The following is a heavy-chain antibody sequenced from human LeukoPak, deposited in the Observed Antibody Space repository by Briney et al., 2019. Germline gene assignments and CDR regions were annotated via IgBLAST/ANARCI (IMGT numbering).Heavy chain of an antibody. CDR3: ARDLGQQLGSFDY. D-gene: IGHD6-13*01. Sequence: PSETLSRTCTVSGGSISSYYWSWIRQPPGKGLEWIGYIYYSGSTNYNPSLKSRVTISVDTSKNQFSLKLSSVTAADTAVYYCARDLGQQLGSFDYWGQGTLVTVSS. CDR2: IYYSGST. V-gene: IGHV4-59*01. J-gene: IGHJ4*02. CDR1: GGSISSYY.